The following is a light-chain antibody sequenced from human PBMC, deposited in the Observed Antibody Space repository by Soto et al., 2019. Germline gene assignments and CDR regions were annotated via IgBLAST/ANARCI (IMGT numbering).Light chain of an antibody. CDR3: MQALQTPLYT. J-gene: IGKJ2*01. Sequence: DIVMTQSPLSLPVSPGEPASISCRSSQSLLHNNGYNYLDWYLQKSGQSPQLLIYLGSNRASGVPDRFSGSGSGADFTLNISRVEAEDVGVYYCMQALQTPLYTFGQGTKLEIK. CDR1: QSLLHNNGYNY. CDR2: LGS. V-gene: IGKV2-28*01.